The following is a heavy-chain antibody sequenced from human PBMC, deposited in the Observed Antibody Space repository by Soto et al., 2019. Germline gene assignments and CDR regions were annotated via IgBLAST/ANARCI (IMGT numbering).Heavy chain of an antibody. J-gene: IGHJ4*02. Sequence: EVHLVESGGGLVQTGGSLRLSCAIFESTVSRDWMNWVRQAPGKGLEWVAHINQDGSEKYYVDSVKGRFTISRDNAKKSLYLQMNSLRPGDTAMYYCSGGVGDAFWGQGTRVTVSS. CDR3: SGGVGDAF. CDR1: ESTVSRDW. V-gene: IGHV3-7*04. CDR2: INQDGSEK. D-gene: IGHD1-26*01.